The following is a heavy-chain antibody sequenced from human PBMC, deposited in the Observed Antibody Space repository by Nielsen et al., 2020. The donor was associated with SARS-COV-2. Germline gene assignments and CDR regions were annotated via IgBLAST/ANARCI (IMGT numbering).Heavy chain of an antibody. J-gene: IGHJ6*02. CDR2: IKKDGSEK. V-gene: IGHV3-7*03. Sequence: GGSLRLSCAASGFTFINYWMTWVRQAPGKGLEWVANIKKDGSEKYYVDSVKDRFTISRDNAKNSLYLQMNSLRVGDTAVYYCARSDHYYHGMDVWGQGTTVTVSS. CDR3: ARSDHYYHGMDV. CDR1: GFTFINYW.